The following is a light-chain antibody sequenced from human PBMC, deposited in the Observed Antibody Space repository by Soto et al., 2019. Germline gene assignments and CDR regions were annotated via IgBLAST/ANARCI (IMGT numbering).Light chain of an antibody. CDR2: DAS. J-gene: IGKJ5*01. V-gene: IGKV3-15*01. CDR3: LQYKSWTPAIT. CDR1: QSVGSN. Sequence: ETVLTQSPATLSVSPGARATLSCRASQSVGSNLAWYQQKPGQAPRLVIYDASSRATAVPDRFGGSGSGTEFTLTISSLQSEDFALYYCLQYKSWTPAITIGQGTRLEIK.